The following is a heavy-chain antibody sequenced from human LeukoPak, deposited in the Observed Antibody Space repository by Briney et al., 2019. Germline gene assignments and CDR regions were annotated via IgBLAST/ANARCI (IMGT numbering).Heavy chain of an antibody. D-gene: IGHD3-22*01. V-gene: IGHV3-23*01. Sequence: GGSLRLSCAVSGIALSNYGMSWVRQAPGKGLEWVAGISDSGGRTNYADSVKGRFTISRDNPKNTLYLQVNSLRAEDTAVYFCAKRGVVIRVILVGFHKEAYYFDSWGQGALVTVSS. CDR2: ISDSGGRT. J-gene: IGHJ4*02. CDR3: AKRGVVIRVILVGFHKEAYYFDS. CDR1: GIALSNYG.